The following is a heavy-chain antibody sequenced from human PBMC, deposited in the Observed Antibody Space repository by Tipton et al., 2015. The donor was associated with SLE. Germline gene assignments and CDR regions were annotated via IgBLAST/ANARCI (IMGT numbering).Heavy chain of an antibody. CDR3: AREVDVVNDSDAFDM. Sequence: TLSLTCTVSGGSISGYSWSWIRQPPGKGLEWIGYIYNSGSAAYYNPSLKSRVTISIDTSKNQFSLKLTSVTAADTAVYYCAREVDVVNDSDAFDMWGQGTMVTVSS. D-gene: IGHD2-2*03. CDR1: GGSISGYS. CDR2: IYNSGSA. J-gene: IGHJ3*02. V-gene: IGHV4-59*06.